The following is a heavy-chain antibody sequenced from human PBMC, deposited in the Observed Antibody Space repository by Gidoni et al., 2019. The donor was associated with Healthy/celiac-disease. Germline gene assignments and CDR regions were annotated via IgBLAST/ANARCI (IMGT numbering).Heavy chain of an antibody. CDR3: ATTGGKWLEYYFDY. CDR1: AGSISRSSYF. CDR2: IHSSGST. D-gene: IGHD5-12*01. J-gene: IGHJ4*02. Sequence: QLQLQESGPGLVKPSETLSLTCPVSAGSISRSSYFWGWIRQPPGKGLEWIGSIHSSGSTYYNPSLKSRFTISVDTSKNQFALKLSSVTAADTAVYYCATTGGKWLEYYFDYWGQGTLVTVSS. V-gene: IGHV4-39*01.